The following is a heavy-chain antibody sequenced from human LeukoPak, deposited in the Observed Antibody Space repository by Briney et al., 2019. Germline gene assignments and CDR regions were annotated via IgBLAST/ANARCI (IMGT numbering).Heavy chain of an antibody. J-gene: IGHJ4*02. CDR1: GGSTNSYY. D-gene: IGHD3-9*01. Sequence: SETLSLTCSVSGGSTNSYYWSWIRQSPGKGLEWIGYIYYSGSTNYNPSLKSRVTISVDTSKNQFSLKLSSVTAADTAVYYCARHVWLQPFDYWGQGTLVTVSS. CDR3: ARHVWLQPFDY. CDR2: IYYSGST. V-gene: IGHV4-59*08.